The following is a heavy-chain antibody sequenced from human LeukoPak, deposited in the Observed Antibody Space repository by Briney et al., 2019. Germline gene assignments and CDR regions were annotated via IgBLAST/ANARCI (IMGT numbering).Heavy chain of an antibody. CDR1: GGSISSSSYY. V-gene: IGHV4-39*01. D-gene: IGHD3-10*01. CDR2: IFYSGST. J-gene: IGHJ4*02. CDR3: ARGGLLWFGELSGKFDY. Sequence: SETLSLTCTVSGGSISSSSYYWGWVRQPPGKGLEWIGSIFYSGSTYYNPSLKSRVTISLDTSKNQFSLTLSSVTAADTAVYYCARGGLLWFGELSGKFDYCGQGTLVTVSS.